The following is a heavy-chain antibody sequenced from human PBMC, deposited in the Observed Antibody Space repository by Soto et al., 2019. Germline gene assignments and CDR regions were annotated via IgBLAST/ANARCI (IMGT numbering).Heavy chain of an antibody. Sequence: PGGSLRLSCAASGFTFFSYWMDWVRQGPGKGLVWVSRISRDGTTTDYADSVKGRFTISRDNAKNTLFLQMNSLRAEDTAVYYCAKPPHYHSDYVFFDLWGRGTLVTVSS. CDR3: AKPPHYHSDYVFFDL. CDR2: ISRDGTTT. CDR1: GFTFFSYW. V-gene: IGHV3-74*01. J-gene: IGHJ4*02. D-gene: IGHD4-4*01.